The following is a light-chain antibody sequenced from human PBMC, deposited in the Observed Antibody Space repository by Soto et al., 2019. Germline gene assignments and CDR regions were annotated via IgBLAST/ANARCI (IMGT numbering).Light chain of an antibody. V-gene: IGKV1-39*01. CDR3: QQSYSRPFT. Sequence: DRPMTQSPASLYASVGDRVTRTCRAGQGINRYLNWYQQKPGKAPKLLVYGASSLQSGVPSRFSPSGSGADFTLTIDSLQPEDFATYDCQQSYSRPFTFRPGTKLDI. J-gene: IGKJ3*01. CDR2: GAS. CDR1: QGINRY.